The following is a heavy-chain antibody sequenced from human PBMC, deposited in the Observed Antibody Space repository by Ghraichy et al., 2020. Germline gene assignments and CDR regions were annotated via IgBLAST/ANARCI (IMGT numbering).Heavy chain of an antibody. V-gene: IGHV3-7*01. Sequence: GGSLRLSCAASGFTFSTYWMTWVRQAPGKGLEWVANIKQDGRETHYVDSVRGRFSISRDNAKNSLFLQMNSLRAEDTAVYYCARSHYDSGRGYQGRQRRGEYFDDWGQGTLGTVSS. J-gene: IGHJ4*02. CDR1: GFTFSTYW. D-gene: IGHD3-3*01. CDR2: IKQDGRET. CDR3: ARSHYDSGRGYQGRQRRGEYFDD.